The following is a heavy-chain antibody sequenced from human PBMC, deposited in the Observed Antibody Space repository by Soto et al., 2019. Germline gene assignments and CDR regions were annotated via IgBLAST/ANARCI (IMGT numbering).Heavy chain of an antibody. CDR1: GGSISSYY. CDR2: IYYSGST. D-gene: IGHD3-3*01. Sequence: SETLSLTCTVSGGSISSYYWSWIRQPPGKGLEWIGYIYYSGSTNYNPSLKSRVTISVDTSKNQFSLKLSSVTAADTAVYYCATAGVRFLEWLSMDVWGQGTTVTSP. V-gene: IGHV4-59*01. J-gene: IGHJ6*02. CDR3: ATAGVRFLEWLSMDV.